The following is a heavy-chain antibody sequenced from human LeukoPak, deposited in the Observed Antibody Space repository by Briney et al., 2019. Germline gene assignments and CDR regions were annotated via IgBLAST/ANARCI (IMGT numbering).Heavy chain of an antibody. V-gene: IGHV3-23*01. J-gene: IGHJ4*02. CDR3: AKGVGVVPAAVDY. CDR2: ISGSGGNT. D-gene: IGHD2-2*01. Sequence: GGSLRLSCTASGISFSAHGMHWVRQAPGKGLEWVSAISGSGGNTYYADSVKGRFTISRDNSKNTLYLQMNSLRAEDTAVYYCAKGVGVVPAAVDYWGQGTLVTVSS. CDR1: GISFSAHG.